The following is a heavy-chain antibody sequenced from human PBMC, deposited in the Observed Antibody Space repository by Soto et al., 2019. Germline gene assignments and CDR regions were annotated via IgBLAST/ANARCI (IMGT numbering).Heavy chain of an antibody. D-gene: IGHD1-26*01. CDR1: GGSINSNTYY. CDR2: IYYSGST. CDR3: ARGVVGATAPDY. V-gene: IGHV4-39*02. Sequence: SETLSLTCTGSGGSINSNTYYWGWIRQPPGKGLEWIGSIYYSGSTYYNPSLKSRVTISVDTSKNQFSLKLSSVTAADTSVYFCARGVVGATAPDYWGQGTLVTVSS. J-gene: IGHJ4*02.